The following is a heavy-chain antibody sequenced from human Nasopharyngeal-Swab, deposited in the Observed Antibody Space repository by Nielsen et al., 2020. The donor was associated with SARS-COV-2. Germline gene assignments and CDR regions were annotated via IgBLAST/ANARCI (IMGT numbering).Heavy chain of an antibody. CDR2: IDWDDDK. J-gene: IGHJ6*02. D-gene: IGHD2-2*01. Sequence: WIRQPPGKALEWLARIDWDDDKYYSTSLKTRPTISKDTSKNQVVLKMTNMDPVDTATYYCAQISIPGAKVGYFYYYGVDVWGQGTTVTVSS. V-gene: IGHV2-70*11. CDR3: AQISIPGAKVGYFYYYGVDV.